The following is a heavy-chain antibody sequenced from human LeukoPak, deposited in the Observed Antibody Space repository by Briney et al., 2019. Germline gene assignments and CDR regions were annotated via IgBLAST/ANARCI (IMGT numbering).Heavy chain of an antibody. J-gene: IGHJ4*02. CDR1: GYTFTSYY. CDR3: AISWVRRGIILFDY. D-gene: IGHD3-10*01. Sequence: ASVKVSCKASGYTFTSYYMHWVRQAPGQGLEWMGIINPSGGSTSYAQKFQGRVSMTEDTSIDTAYMELSSLRSEDTAVYYCAISWVRRGIILFDYWGQGTPVTVSS. V-gene: IGHV1-46*01. CDR2: INPSGGST.